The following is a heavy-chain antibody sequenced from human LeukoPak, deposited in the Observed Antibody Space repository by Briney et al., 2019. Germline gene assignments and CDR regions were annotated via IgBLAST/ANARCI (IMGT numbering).Heavy chain of an antibody. CDR2: ISGSGGST. D-gene: IGHD1-26*01. CDR3: ARSGSYPDLDY. J-gene: IGHJ4*02. CDR1: GFAFSSYA. V-gene: IGHV3-23*01. Sequence: GGSLRLSCEASGFAFSSYAMSWVRQAPGKGLEWVSAISGSGGSTYYADSVKGRFTISRDNSKNTLYLQMNSLRAEDTAVYYCARSGSYPDLDYWGQGTLVTVSS.